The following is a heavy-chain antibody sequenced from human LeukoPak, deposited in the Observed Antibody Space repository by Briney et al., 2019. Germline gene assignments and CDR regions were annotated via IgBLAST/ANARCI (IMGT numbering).Heavy chain of an antibody. J-gene: IGHJ4*02. Sequence: GRFTISRDNAEDSPCLQMNSLRVEDTAVYYCAKDLHGSYFDYWGQGTLVTVSS. D-gene: IGHD1-26*01. V-gene: IGHV3-11*06. CDR3: AKDLHGSYFDY.